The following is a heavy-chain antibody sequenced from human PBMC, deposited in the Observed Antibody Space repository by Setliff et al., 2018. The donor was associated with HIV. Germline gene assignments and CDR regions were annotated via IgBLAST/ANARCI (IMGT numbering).Heavy chain of an antibody. Sequence: GSLRLSCAASGFTFTNYWMNWVRQAPGKGLEWVANIGKDGSEKYYVDSVKGRFTISRDNARTSLYLEMSSLRVEDTAVYLCANLWEVGAWGQGTLVTVSS. J-gene: IGHJ5*02. V-gene: IGHV3-7*03. CDR3: ANLWEVGA. D-gene: IGHD1-26*01. CDR1: GFTFTNYW. CDR2: IGKDGSEK.